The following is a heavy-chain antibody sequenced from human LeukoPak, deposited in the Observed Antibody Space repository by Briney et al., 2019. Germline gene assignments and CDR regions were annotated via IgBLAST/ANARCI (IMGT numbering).Heavy chain of an antibody. CDR2: INHNGNVN. V-gene: IGHV3-7*03. CDR1: GFTFSSYA. J-gene: IGHJ4*02. Sequence: PGGSLRLSCAASGFTFSSYAMNWARQAPGKGLEWVASINHNGNVNYYVDSVKGRFTISRDNAKNSLYLQMSNLRAEDTAVYFCARDGGNQWRGFDYWGQGTLVTVSS. CDR3: ARDGGNQWRGFDY. D-gene: IGHD6-19*01.